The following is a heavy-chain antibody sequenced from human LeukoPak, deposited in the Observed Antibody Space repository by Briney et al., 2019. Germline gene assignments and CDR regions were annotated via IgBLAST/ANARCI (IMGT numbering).Heavy chain of an antibody. CDR3: ARWADCSNISCRKGFDY. D-gene: IGHD2-2*01. CDR1: GGSISRYY. V-gene: IGHV4-59*01. CDR2: IYYSGST. Sequence: SETLSLTCTVSGGSISRYYWIWLRQPPGKGLEWIGYIYYSGSTSYNPSLKSRVTISVDTSKNQFSLNLSSVTAADTAVYYCARWADCSNISCRKGFDYWGQGTLVTVSS. J-gene: IGHJ4*02.